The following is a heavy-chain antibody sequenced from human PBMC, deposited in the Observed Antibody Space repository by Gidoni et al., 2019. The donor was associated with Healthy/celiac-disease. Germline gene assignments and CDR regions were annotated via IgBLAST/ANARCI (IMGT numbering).Heavy chain of an antibody. D-gene: IGHD6-19*01. CDR3: ARLQSVGSGWDY. CDR1: GGSISSSSYY. CDR2: IYCSGST. J-gene: IGHJ4*02. V-gene: IGHV4-39*01. Sequence: QLQLQESGPGLVKPPETLSLTCTVSGGSISSSSYYWGWIRPPPGKGLEWIGSIYCSGSTYYNPSLKSRVTISVDTSKNQFSLKLSSVTAADTAVYYCARLQSVGSGWDYWGQGTLVTVSS.